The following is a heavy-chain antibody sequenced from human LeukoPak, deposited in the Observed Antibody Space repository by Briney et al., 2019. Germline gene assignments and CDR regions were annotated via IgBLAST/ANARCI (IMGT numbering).Heavy chain of an antibody. V-gene: IGHV1-69*05. D-gene: IGHD1-26*01. CDR3: AVVGATTYYYYYYMDV. J-gene: IGHJ6*03. CDR2: IIPIFGTA. CDR1: GGTFISYA. Sequence: SVKVSCKASGGTFISYAISWVRQAPGQGLEWMGGIIPIFGTANYAQKFKGRVTITTDESTSTVYMELSSLRSEDTAVYYCAVVGATTYYYYYYMDVWGKGTTVTVSS.